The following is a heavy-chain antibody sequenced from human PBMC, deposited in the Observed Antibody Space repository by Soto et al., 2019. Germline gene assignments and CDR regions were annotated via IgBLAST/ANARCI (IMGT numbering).Heavy chain of an antibody. J-gene: IGHJ6*02. D-gene: IGHD2-2*01. Sequence: PGESLKISCKGSGYSFTSYWIGWVRQMPGKGLEWMGIIYPGDSDTRYSPSFQGQVTISADKSISTAYLQWSSLKASDTAMYYCARHCSSTSCYSPPGDYFYYYGMDVWGQGTTVTVS. V-gene: IGHV5-51*01. CDR3: ARHCSSTSCYSPPGDYFYYYGMDV. CDR2: IYPGDSDT. CDR1: GYSFTSYW.